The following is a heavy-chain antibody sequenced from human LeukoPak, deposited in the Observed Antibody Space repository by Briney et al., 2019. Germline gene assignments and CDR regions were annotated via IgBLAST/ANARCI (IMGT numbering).Heavy chain of an antibody. V-gene: IGHV4-4*07. D-gene: IGHD4-17*01. Sequence: PSETLSLTCSVSGRSINSYYWGWVRQSAGEGLGCIGRIYTSGSTNYNPSLKSRVTMSVDTSKNQFSLKRSAVTVADTGVYYCAREGYGDSYGVFIYWGEGTLVTVSS. CDR3: AREGYGDSYGVFIY. CDR1: GRSINSYY. CDR2: IYTSGST. J-gene: IGHJ4*02.